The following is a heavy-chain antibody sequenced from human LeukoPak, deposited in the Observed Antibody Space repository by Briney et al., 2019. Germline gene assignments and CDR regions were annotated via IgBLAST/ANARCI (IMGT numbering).Heavy chain of an antibody. CDR1: GFTFSIYW. Sequence: GGSLRLSCAASGFTFSIYWMSWVRQAPGKGLEWVASIKQDGSEKYYVDSVKGRFTISRDNAKNSLYLQMNSLRAEDTAVYYCARAAIQFDYWGQGTLVTVSS. J-gene: IGHJ4*02. D-gene: IGHD5-18*01. CDR2: IKQDGSEK. V-gene: IGHV3-7*01. CDR3: ARAAIQFDY.